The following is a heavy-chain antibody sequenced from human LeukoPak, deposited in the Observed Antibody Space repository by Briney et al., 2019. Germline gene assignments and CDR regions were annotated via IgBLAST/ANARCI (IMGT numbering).Heavy chain of an antibody. CDR1: GGTFSSYA. CDR2: IIPIFGTA. CDR3: ASSGSSGWYYFDY. J-gene: IGHJ4*02. V-gene: IGHV1-69*05. Sequence: ASVKVSCKVSGGTFSSYAISWLRQAPGQGLEWMGGIIPIFGTANYAQKFQGRVTITTDESTSTAYMELSSLRSEDRAVYYCASSGSSGWYYFDYWGQGTLVTVSS. D-gene: IGHD6-19*01.